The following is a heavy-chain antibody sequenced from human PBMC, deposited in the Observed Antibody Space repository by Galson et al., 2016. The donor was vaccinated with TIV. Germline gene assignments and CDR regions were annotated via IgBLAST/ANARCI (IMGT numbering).Heavy chain of an antibody. CDR1: GDSISNSRYY. V-gene: IGHV4-39*07. CDR2: IYFFQSS. D-gene: IGHD3-10*01. J-gene: IGHJ5*02. Sequence: ETLSLTCTVSGDSISNSRYYWGWVRQPPRKGLEWIGSIYFFQSSYHNPSLKSRVTMSLDKSKNQFSLRLKSVTAADTAIYYCGVTTLEILSTFDPWGQGSLVTVSS. CDR3: GVTTLEILSTFDP.